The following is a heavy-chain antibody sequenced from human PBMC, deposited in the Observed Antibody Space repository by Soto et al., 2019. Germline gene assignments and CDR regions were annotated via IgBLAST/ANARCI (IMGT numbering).Heavy chain of an antibody. CDR2: ISNDGRNK. CDR1: GFTFSRYG. J-gene: IGHJ3*01. D-gene: IGHD3-9*01. CDR3: AKDLSYFDPGVLNL. V-gene: IGHV3-30*18. Sequence: GGSLRLSCAASGFTFSRYGIHWVRQAPGKGLEWVAIISNDGRNKYYTDSVKGRFTISRDNSNNTLYLQMNSLRAEDTALYYCAKDLSYFDPGVLNLWGQGTMVTVS.